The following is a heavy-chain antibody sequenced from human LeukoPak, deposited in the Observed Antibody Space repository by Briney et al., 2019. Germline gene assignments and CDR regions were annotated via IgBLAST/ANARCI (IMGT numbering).Heavy chain of an antibody. CDR2: IRSKANSYAT. V-gene: IGHV3-73*01. CDR3: TRYGDYPFDY. J-gene: IGHJ4*02. CDR1: GFTFSESG. D-gene: IGHD2-21*01. Sequence: GGSLRLSCAASGFTFSESGMHWVRQASGKGLEWVGRIRSKANSYATAYAASVKGRFTVSRDDSKNTAYLQMNSLKTEDTAVYYCTRYGDYPFDYWGQGTLVTVSS.